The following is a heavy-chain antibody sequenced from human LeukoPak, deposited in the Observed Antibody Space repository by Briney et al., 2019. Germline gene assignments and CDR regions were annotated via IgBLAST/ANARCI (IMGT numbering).Heavy chain of an antibody. CDR2: IYYSGST. Sequence: PSETLSLTCTVSGGSISSYYWSWIRQPPGKGLEWIGYIYYSGSTNYNPSLKSRVTISVDTSKNQFSLKLSSVTAADTAVYARAGREWATVTNFDYWGQGTLVTVSS. J-gene: IGHJ4*02. V-gene: IGHV4-59*01. CDR1: GGSISSYY. CDR3: AGREWATVTNFDY. D-gene: IGHD4-17*01.